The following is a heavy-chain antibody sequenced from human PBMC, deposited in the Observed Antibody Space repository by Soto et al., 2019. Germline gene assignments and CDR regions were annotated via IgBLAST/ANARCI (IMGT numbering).Heavy chain of an antibody. CDR2: IWYDGSNK. V-gene: IGHV3-33*01. J-gene: IGHJ5*02. Sequence: QVQLVESGGGVVQPGRSLRLSCAASGFTFSSYGMHWVRQAPGKGLEWVAVIWYDGSNKYYADSVKGRFTISRDNSKNTLYLQMNSLRAEDTAVYYCARDWYYYGSGSYYNAPFDPWGQGTLVTVSS. CDR3: ARDWYYYGSGSYYNAPFDP. D-gene: IGHD3-10*01. CDR1: GFTFSSYG.